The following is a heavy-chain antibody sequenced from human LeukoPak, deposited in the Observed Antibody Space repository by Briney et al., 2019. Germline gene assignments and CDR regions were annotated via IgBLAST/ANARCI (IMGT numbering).Heavy chain of an antibody. CDR2: MSYDGSNK. Sequence: GGSLRLSCAASGFTFSSYGMHWVRQAPGKGLEWVAVMSYDGSNKYYADSVKGRFTISRDNSKNTLYLQMNSLRAEDTAVYYCAKDADSSSSTTRGYFQHWGQGTLVTVSS. V-gene: IGHV3-30*18. CDR1: GFTFSSYG. CDR3: AKDADSSSSTTRGYFQH. D-gene: IGHD6-13*01. J-gene: IGHJ1*01.